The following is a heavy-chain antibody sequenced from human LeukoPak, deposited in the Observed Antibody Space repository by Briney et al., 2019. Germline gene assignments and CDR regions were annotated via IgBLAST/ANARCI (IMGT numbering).Heavy chain of an antibody. CDR1: GGSISSSSYY. J-gene: IGHJ4*02. D-gene: IGHD6-13*01. CDR2: IYYSGST. Sequence: SETLSLTCTVSGGSISSSSYYWGWIRQPPGKGLEWIESIYYSGSTYYNPSLKSRVTISVDTSKNQFSLKLSSVTAADTAVYYCARHGDSSSWYADIFDYWGQGTLVTVSS. V-gene: IGHV4-39*01. CDR3: ARHGDSSSWYADIFDY.